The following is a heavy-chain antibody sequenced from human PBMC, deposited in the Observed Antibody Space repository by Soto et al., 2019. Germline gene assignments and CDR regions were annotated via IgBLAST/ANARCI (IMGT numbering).Heavy chain of an antibody. CDR2: ISFDGSDK. CDR3: ARDCGGGSCYSLDH. J-gene: IGHJ4*02. CDR1: GFTFSSYG. V-gene: IGHV3-30*03. D-gene: IGHD2-15*01. Sequence: QVQLVESGGGVVQPGRSLRLSCAASGFTFSSYGMHWVRQAPGKGLEWVAVISFDGSDKYYTDSMKGRFTISRDNSKNTLYLQMNSLRGEDTAVYYCARDCGGGSCYSLDHWGQGTLVTVSS.